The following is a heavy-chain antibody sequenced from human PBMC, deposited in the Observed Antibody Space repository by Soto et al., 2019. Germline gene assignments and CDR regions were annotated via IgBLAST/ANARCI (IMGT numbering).Heavy chain of an antibody. D-gene: IGHD2-2*01. J-gene: IGHJ6*02. V-gene: IGHV1-69*06. CDR3: ARAVGVPAAIGERRGHYGMDV. CDR2: IIPIFGTA. CDR1: GGTFSSYA. Sequence: QVQLVQSGAEVKKPGSSVKVSCTASGGTFSSYAISWVRQAPGQGLEWMGGIIPIFGTANYAQKFQGRVTITADKSTSKAYMELSSLRSEETAVYYCARAVGVPAAIGERRGHYGMDVWGQGTTVTVSS.